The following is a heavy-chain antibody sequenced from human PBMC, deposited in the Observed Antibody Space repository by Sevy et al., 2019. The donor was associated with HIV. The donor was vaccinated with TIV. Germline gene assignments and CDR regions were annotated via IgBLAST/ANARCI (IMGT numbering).Heavy chain of an antibody. J-gene: IGHJ4*02. Sequence: SESLSLTWTVSGDSIISSRWWSWFRQTPGKGLEWIGDMYHRGTTNYNPSLKSRVIISVDQFRNQCSLKVTSMTSADTAVYYCAAATGTDSLGYYFDSWGQGTLVTVSS. V-gene: IGHV4-4*02. CDR3: AAATGTDSLGYYFDS. D-gene: IGHD1-1*01. CDR1: GDSIISSRW. CDR2: MYHRGTT.